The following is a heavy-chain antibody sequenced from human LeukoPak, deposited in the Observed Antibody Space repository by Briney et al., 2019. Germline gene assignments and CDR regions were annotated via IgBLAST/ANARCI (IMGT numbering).Heavy chain of an antibody. Sequence: SETLSLTCAVSGGSISSGGYSWSWIRQPPGKGLEWIGYIYHSGNTYYNPSLKSRVTISVDRSKNQFSLKLSSVTAADTAVYYCARIDYNNYVRGEWFDPWGQGTLVTVSS. J-gene: IGHJ5*02. D-gene: IGHD4-11*01. CDR2: IYHSGNT. CDR1: GGSISSGGYS. CDR3: ARIDYNNYVRGEWFDP. V-gene: IGHV4-30-2*01.